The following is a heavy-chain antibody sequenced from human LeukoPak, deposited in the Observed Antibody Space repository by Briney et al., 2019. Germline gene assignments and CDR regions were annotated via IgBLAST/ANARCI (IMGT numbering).Heavy chain of an antibody. CDR1: GFTFSDYY. CDR3: ARDQAPSFSGGHYDAFDI. V-gene: IGHV3-11*01. D-gene: IGHD1-26*01. CDR2: ISSSGSTI. J-gene: IGHJ3*02. Sequence: GGSLRLSCAASGFTFSDYYMSWIRQAPGKGLEWVSYISSSGSTIYYADSVKGRFTISRDNAKNSLYLQMNSLRAEDTAVYYCARDQAPSFSGGHYDAFDIWGQGTVVTVSS.